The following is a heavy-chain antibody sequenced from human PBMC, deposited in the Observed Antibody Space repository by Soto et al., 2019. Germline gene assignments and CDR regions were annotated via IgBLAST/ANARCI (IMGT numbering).Heavy chain of an antibody. CDR3: ATALLGARKFFSLVPSFDY. J-gene: IGHJ4*02. CDR2: INHSAYT. D-gene: IGHD3-10*01. Sequence: QVHLQQWGAGLLKPSETLSLTCAVYGGSFSGYYWSWIRQPPGQGLEWIGEINHSAYTNYNPSLKTRLTISADTSNIHFALKLTSVSAADTAVYYCATALLGARKFFSLVPSFDYWGQGTLVSVSS. CDR1: GGSFSGYY. V-gene: IGHV4-34*01.